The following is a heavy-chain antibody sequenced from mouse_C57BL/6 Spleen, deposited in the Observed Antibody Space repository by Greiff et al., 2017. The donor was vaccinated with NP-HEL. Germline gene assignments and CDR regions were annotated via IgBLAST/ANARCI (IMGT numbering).Heavy chain of an antibody. CDR3: ARYYGSSWYCDV. Sequence: QVQLQQSGPELVKPGASVKISCKASGYAFSSSWMNWVKQRPGKGLEWIGRIYPGDGDTNYNGKFKGKATLTADKSSSTAYMQLSSLTSEDSAVYFCARYYGSSWYCDVWGTGTTVTVSS. CDR1: GYAFSSSW. V-gene: IGHV1-82*01. CDR2: IYPGDGDT. J-gene: IGHJ1*03. D-gene: IGHD1-1*01.